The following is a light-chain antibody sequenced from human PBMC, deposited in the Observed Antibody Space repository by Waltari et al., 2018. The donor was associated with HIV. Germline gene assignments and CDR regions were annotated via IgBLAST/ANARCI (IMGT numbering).Light chain of an antibody. CDR1: SSDVGGYNY. J-gene: IGLJ3*02. Sequence: QSALTQPRSVSGSPGQSVNISCTGTSSDVGGYNYVSWYQQYPDKAPKLIIYDVNTPSGVPPRFSGSKSGNTASLTISGLQTEDYANYYCCSYGDTYTSSKVIGGGTKLTVL. CDR2: DVN. CDR3: CSYGDTYTSSKV. V-gene: IGLV2-11*01.